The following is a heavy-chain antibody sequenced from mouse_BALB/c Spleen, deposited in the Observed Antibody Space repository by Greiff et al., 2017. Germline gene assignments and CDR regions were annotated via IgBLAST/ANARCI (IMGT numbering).Heavy chain of an antibody. CDR2: IRSGGST. CDR3: ARKEWAEDAMDY. J-gene: IGHJ4*01. Sequence: VQLQQSGPGLVQPSQCLSISCTASGFSLTSYGVHWVRQSPGKGLEWLGVIRSGGSTDYNAAFISRLSISKDTTKSQVFFKMNSLQANDTAIYYCARKEWAEDAMDYWGQGTSVTVSS. CDR1: GFSLTSYG. V-gene: IGHV2-2*02.